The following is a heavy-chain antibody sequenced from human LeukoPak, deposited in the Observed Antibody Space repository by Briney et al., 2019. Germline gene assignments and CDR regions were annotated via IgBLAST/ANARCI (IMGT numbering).Heavy chain of an antibody. V-gene: IGHV4-59*01. CDR1: GGSISSDY. Sequence: SETLSLTCTVSGGSISSDYWSWIRQPPGKGLEWIGYIYYSGSTNYNPSLKSRVTMSVDTSKNQFSLKLSSVTAADTAVYYCARARYYDSSGPSFDPWGQGTLVTVSS. J-gene: IGHJ5*02. CDR3: ARARYYDSSGPSFDP. CDR2: IYYSGST. D-gene: IGHD3-22*01.